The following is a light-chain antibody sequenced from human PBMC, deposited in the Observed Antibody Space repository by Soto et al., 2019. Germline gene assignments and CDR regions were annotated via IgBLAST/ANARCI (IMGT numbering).Light chain of an antibody. CDR3: QQYDSSPIT. CDR1: QSVSSSY. V-gene: IGKV3-20*01. CDR2: GAS. J-gene: IGKJ1*01. Sequence: EIVLTQSPCTLSLSPGERATLSCRASQSVSSSYLAWYQQKPGQAPSLLIYGASRRATGIPDRFSGSGSGTDFTLTISRLEPEDFAVYYCQQYDSSPITFGQGTKVDIK.